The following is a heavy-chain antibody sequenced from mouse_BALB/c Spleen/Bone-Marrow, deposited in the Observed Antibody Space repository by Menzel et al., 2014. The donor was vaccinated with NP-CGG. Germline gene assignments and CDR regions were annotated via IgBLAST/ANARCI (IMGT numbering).Heavy chain of an antibody. CDR1: GYSITSGYY. D-gene: IGHD1-1*01. Sequence: VQLQQSGPGLVKPSQSLSLTCSVTGYSITSGYYWNWIRQFPGNKLEWMGYISYDGSNNYNPSLKNRISITHDTSKNQFFLKLNSVTTEDTATYYCASLITTVARVWGAGTTVTVSS. V-gene: IGHV3-6*02. J-gene: IGHJ1*01. CDR3: ASLITTVARV. CDR2: ISYDGSN.